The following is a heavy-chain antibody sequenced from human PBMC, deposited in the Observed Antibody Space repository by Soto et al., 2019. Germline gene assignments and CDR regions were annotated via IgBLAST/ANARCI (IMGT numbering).Heavy chain of an antibody. CDR1: GITVSTNY. V-gene: IGHV3-53*01. J-gene: IGHJ4*02. Sequence: GGSLRLSCAASGITVSTNYMSWVRQAPGKGLEWVSVIYSDGKTFYADSVKGRFTISRDNSQNTVSLQMNSLRADDTAVYYCAREGGGGYYDSSGYMAVWGQGTMVTVYS. D-gene: IGHD3-22*01. CDR2: IYSDGKT. CDR3: AREGGGGYYDSSGYMAV.